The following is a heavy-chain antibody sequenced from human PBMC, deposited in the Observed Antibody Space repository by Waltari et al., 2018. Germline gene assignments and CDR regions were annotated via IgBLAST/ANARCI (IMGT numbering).Heavy chain of an antibody. Sequence: QLQLQESGPGLVKPSETLSLTCTVSGDSMSSTNYYWAWIRQPPGQGLEWVGSIYYGGTTYYNPCLKSRATISIDMYKNQFFRKLTSLTATDTAVYYCARGNHISWPHWCQGTLVTVSS. J-gene: IGHJ4*02. V-gene: IGHV4-39*01. CDR3: ARGNHISWPH. CDR2: IYYGGTT. D-gene: IGHD6-13*01. CDR1: GDSMSSTNYY.